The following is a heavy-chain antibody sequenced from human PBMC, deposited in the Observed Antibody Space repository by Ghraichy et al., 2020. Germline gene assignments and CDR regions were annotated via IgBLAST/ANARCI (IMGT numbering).Heavy chain of an antibody. Sequence: SQTLSLTCTVSGGSISSYYWSWIRQPPGKGLEWIGYIYYSGSTNYNPSLKSRVTISVDTSKNQFSLKLSSVTAADTAVYYCARLSDLGADDILTGSYFGIWGQGTMVTVSS. D-gene: IGHD3-9*01. J-gene: IGHJ3*02. CDR2: IYYSGST. CDR3: ARLSDLGADDILTGSYFGI. CDR1: GGSISSYY. V-gene: IGHV4-59*08.